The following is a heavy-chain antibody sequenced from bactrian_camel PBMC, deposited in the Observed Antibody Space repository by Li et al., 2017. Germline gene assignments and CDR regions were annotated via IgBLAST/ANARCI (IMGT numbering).Heavy chain of an antibody. CDR2: IRRSGGET. V-gene: IGHV3S55*01. CDR1: GHSRVSNC. J-gene: IGHJ4*01. D-gene: IGHD5*01. Sequence: HVQLVESGGGSVQAGGSLRLSCVVSGHSRVSNCVGWYRLPPGRAPAEREGIAAIRRSGGETWYADSVKGRFTISRDNAKNTVYLQLNSLTSDDTGMYFCLVGFDYWGRGTQVTVS. CDR3: LVGFDY.